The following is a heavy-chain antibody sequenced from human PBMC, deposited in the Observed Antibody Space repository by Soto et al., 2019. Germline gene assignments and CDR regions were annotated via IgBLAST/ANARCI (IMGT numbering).Heavy chain of an antibody. CDR2: IVGADSVKGR. V-gene: IGHV3-23*01. Sequence: EVQLLESGGGLVQPGGSLRLSCAASGFTFTNYAMSWVRQAPGKGLEWVAGIVGADSVKGRFYADSVKGRFTISRDNSKNTLSLQMNSLRAEDTALYYCAKARLELRPSSFDYWGQGTLVTVSS. J-gene: IGHJ4*02. CDR1: GFTFTNYA. D-gene: IGHD1-7*01. CDR3: AKARLELRPSSFDY.